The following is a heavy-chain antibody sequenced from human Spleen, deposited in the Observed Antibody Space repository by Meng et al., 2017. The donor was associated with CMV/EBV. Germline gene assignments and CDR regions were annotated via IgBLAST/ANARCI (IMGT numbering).Heavy chain of an antibody. D-gene: IGHD2/OR15-2a*01. CDR3: ARDQAPYRAEHCYGLDV. CDR2: ISSSSYI. Sequence: GESLKISCAASGFTFSSYSMNWVRQAPGKGLEWVSSISSSSYIYYADSVKGRFTISRDNAKNSLYLQMNILRPEDTAIYYCARDQAPYRAEHCYGLDVWGQGTTVTVSS. CDR1: GFTFSSYS. V-gene: IGHV3-21*01. J-gene: IGHJ6*02.